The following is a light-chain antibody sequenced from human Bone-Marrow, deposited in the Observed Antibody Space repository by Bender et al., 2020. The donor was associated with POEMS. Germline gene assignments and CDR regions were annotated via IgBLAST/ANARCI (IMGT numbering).Light chain of an antibody. CDR2: EDD. CDR3: QVWRSDSGVV. CDR1: KLGDKY. J-gene: IGLJ2*01. Sequence: SDDLTQPPSVSVSPGQTASITCSGDKLGDKYVCWYQQKPGQSPVLVIYEDDKRPSGIPERFSGSNSENTATLTISGAQAMDEADYYCQVWRSDSGVVFGGGTELTVL. V-gene: IGLV3-1*01.